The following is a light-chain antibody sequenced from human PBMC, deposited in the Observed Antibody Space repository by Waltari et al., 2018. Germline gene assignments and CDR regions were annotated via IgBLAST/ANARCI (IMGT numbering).Light chain of an antibody. J-gene: IGLJ2*01. CDR1: SSNIGSHY. Sequence: QSVLTQPPSASGTPGQRVTISCSGSSSNIGSHYVYWYQQLPGTAPKLLIYRNNQRPSGVPDRFSGSKSGTSASLAISGLRSEDEADYYCAAWDDSLSALFGGGTKLTVL. CDR3: AAWDDSLSAL. V-gene: IGLV1-47*01. CDR2: RNN.